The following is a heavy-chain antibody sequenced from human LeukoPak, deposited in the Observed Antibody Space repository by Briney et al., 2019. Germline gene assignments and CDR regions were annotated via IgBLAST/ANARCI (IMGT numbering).Heavy chain of an antibody. Sequence: SQTLSLTCAVSGGSISSGGYSWSWIRQPPGKGLEWIGYIYHSGSTCYNPSLKSRVTISVDTSKNQFSLKLSSVTAADTAVYYCARNSGSYYLYYFDYWGQGTLVTVSS. CDR2: IYHSGST. CDR3: ARNSGSYYLYYFDY. CDR1: GGSISSGGYS. J-gene: IGHJ4*02. D-gene: IGHD1-26*01. V-gene: IGHV4-30-2*01.